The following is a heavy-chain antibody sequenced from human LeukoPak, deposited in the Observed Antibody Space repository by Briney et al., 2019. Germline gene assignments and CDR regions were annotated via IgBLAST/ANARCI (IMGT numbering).Heavy chain of an antibody. Sequence: SETLSLTCTVSGYSISSGYYWGWIRQPPGKGLEWIGSIYHSGSTYYNPSLKSRVTISVDTSKNQFSLKLSSVTAADTAVYYCARVEDSGYDYRGRFDPWGQGTLVTVSS. D-gene: IGHD5-12*01. V-gene: IGHV4-38-2*02. CDR2: IYHSGST. J-gene: IGHJ5*02. CDR1: GYSISSGYY. CDR3: ARVEDSGYDYRGRFDP.